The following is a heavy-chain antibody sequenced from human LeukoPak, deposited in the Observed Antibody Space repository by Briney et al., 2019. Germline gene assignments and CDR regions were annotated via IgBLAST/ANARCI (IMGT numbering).Heavy chain of an antibody. CDR1: GLTLTISD. D-gene: IGHD3-10*01. V-gene: IGHV3-69-1*01. Sequence: GGSLRLSCAASGLTLTISDMNWVRQPPGKGLEWVSSISRCGSQSYAESVTGRFTIPRDNPQNSPYLQMNSLRAEDTAVYHCATVRGDTSRDFDDWGQGTLVTVSS. J-gene: IGHJ4*02. CDR3: ATVRGDTSRDFDD. CDR2: ISRCGSQ.